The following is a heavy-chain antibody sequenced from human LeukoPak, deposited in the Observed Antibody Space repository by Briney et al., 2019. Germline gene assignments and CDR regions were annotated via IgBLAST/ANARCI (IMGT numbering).Heavy chain of an antibody. CDR3: ARFWSGDYNCDC. D-gene: IGHD3-3*01. CDR2: ISSSSNYI. J-gene: IGHJ4*02. CDR1: RFTFSTYS. Sequence: GSVRLSCAASRFTFSTYSMNWVRQAPGKGLVWVSSISSSSNYIYYADSVKGRFTISRDNAKNSLYLQMTSNRAEDTAVHCCARFWSGDYNCDCWGQGAPVTVSS. V-gene: IGHV3-21*06.